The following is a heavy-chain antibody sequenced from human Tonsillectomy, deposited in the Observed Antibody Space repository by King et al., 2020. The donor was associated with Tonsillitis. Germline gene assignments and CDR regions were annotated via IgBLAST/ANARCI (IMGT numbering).Heavy chain of an antibody. Sequence: VQLVESGGGLVQPGGSLRLSCAASGFTFSSYAMSWVRQAPGKGLEWVSAISGSGGSTYYEDSVKGRFTISRDNSKNALYLQMNSLRAEDTAVYYCAKDRDYGDYGEFDYWGQGPLVTVSP. J-gene: IGHJ4*02. CDR1: GFTFSSYA. V-gene: IGHV3-23*04. CDR2: ISGSGGST. CDR3: AKDRDYGDYGEFDY. D-gene: IGHD4-17*01.